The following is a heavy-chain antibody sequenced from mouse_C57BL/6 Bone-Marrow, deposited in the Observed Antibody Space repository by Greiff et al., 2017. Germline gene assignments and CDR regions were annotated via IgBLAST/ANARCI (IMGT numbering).Heavy chain of an antibody. J-gene: IGHJ2*01. Sequence: QVQLQQPGAELVKPGASVKLSCKASGYTFTSYWMHWVKQRPGQGLEWIGMIHPNSGSTNYNEKFKSKATLTVDKSSSTAYMQLSSLTSEDSAVYYCARLTSTGTGGDYWGQGTTLTVSS. D-gene: IGHD4-1*02. V-gene: IGHV1-64*01. CDR2: IHPNSGST. CDR1: GYTFTSYW. CDR3: ARLTSTGTGGDY.